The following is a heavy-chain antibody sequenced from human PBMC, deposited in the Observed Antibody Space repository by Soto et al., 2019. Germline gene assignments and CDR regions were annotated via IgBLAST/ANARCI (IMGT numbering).Heavy chain of an antibody. J-gene: IGHJ6*02. Sequence: GGSLRLSCAASGFTFSSYAMSWVRQAPGKGLEWVSAISGSGGSTYYADSVKGRFTISRDNSKNTLYLQMNSLRAEDTAVYYCAKNIGMVIIRPLYYYYGMDVWGQGTTVTVSS. D-gene: IGHD3-3*01. CDR3: AKNIGMVIIRPLYYYYGMDV. V-gene: IGHV3-23*01. CDR1: GFTFSSYA. CDR2: ISGSGGST.